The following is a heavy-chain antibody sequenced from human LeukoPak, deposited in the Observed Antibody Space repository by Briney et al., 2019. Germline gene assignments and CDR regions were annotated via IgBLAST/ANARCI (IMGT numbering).Heavy chain of an antibody. V-gene: IGHV4-39*01. J-gene: IGHJ4*02. D-gene: IGHD6-6*01. CDR1: GGSISSSSYY. CDR3: ARAGFALAPHRGTPFDY. Sequence: SETLSLTCTVSGGSISSSSYYWGWIRQPPGKGLEWIGSIYYSRSTYYNPSLKSRVTISVDTSKNQFSLKLSSVTAADMAVYYCARAGFALAPHRGTPFDYWGQGTLVTVSS. CDR2: IYYSRST.